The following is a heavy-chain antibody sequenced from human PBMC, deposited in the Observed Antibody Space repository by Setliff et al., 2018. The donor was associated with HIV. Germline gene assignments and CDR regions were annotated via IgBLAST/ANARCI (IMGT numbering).Heavy chain of an antibody. V-gene: IGHV4-61*09. D-gene: IGHD5-18*01. CDR1: GGSISSGSYY. J-gene: IGHJ4*02. CDR2: IYTSGST. CDR3: ARERSRGYTDPPRFDY. Sequence: SETLSLTCTVSGGSISSGSYYWSWIRQPAGKGLEWIGHIYTSGSTNYNSSFKSRATISVDTSKNQFSLRLTSVTAADTAVYYCARERSRGYTDPPRFDYWGQGTLVTVSS.